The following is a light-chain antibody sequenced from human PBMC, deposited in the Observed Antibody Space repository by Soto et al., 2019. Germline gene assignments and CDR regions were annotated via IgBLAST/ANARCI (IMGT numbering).Light chain of an antibody. CDR2: DTS. V-gene: IGKV3-11*01. CDR3: QQRGSWPLT. J-gene: IGKJ4*01. CDR1: QSVSGY. Sequence: EIVLTQSPATLSLSPGEKAILSCRASQSVSGYLAWYQQTPGQAPRLLIYDTSNRATGIPARFSGSGSGTDFTLTISSLEPEDFAVYYCQQRGSWPLTFGGGTKV.